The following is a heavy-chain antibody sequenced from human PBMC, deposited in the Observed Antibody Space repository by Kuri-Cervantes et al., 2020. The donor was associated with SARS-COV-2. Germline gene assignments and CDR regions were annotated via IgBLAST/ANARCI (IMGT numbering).Heavy chain of an antibody. Sequence: SETLSLTCTVFGGSISSGSYYWSWIRQPAGKGLEWIGRIYTSGSTYYNSSLKSRVTISVDTSKNQFSLKLSSVTAADTAVYYCARLTTSYFDYWGQGTLVTVSS. J-gene: IGHJ4*02. V-gene: IGHV4-61*02. D-gene: IGHD4-11*01. CDR1: GGSISSGSYY. CDR2: IYTSGST. CDR3: ARLTTSYFDY.